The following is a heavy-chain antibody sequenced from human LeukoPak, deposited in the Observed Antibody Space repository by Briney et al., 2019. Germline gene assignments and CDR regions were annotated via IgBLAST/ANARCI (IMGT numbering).Heavy chain of an antibody. D-gene: IGHD1-26*01. CDR2: ISSSSSYI. CDR1: GFSFRNYG. J-gene: IGHJ3*02. CDR3: ARVRWELRGHKGRAFDI. V-gene: IGHV3-21*01. Sequence: GGSLRLSCVASGFSFRNYGIHWVRQAPGKGLEWVASISSSSSYIYYADSVKGRFTISRDNAKNSLYLQMNSLRAEDPAVYYCARVRWELRGHKGRAFDIWGQGTMVTVSS.